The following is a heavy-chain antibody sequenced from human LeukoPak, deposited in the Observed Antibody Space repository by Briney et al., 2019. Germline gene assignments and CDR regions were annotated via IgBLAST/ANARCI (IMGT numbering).Heavy chain of an antibody. D-gene: IGHD3-10*01. CDR2: IYYSGST. Sequence: PSETLSLTCTVSGGSISSGGYYWSWIRQHPGKGLEWIGYIYYSGSTYYNPSLKSRVTISVDTSKNQFSLKLSSVTAADTAVYYCARRPERITMVRGVIVLDDAFDIWGQGTMVTVSS. J-gene: IGHJ3*02. CDR1: GGSISSGGYY. CDR3: ARRPERITMVRGVIVLDDAFDI. V-gene: IGHV4-31*03.